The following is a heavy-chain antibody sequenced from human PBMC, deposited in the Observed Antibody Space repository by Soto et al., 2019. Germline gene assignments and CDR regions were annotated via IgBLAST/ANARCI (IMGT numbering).Heavy chain of an antibody. CDR1: GFTFNNYA. CDR2: ISNNGGDI. D-gene: IGHD4-17*01. CDR3: VKGNNYGIMNWFDS. Sequence: PGVSLRLSCSASGFTFNNYAMHWVRQAPGKGLEYISGISNNGGDIYYADSVKGRFIVTRDKSKNTLYLQMRSLRGVDTAVYYCVKGNNYGIMNWFDSWGQGTLVTVSS. J-gene: IGHJ5*01. V-gene: IGHV3-64D*06.